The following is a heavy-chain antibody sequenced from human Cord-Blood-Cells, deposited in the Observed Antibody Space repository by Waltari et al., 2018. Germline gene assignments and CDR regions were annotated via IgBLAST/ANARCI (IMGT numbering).Heavy chain of an antibody. Sequence: QLQLQESVPGLVKPSETLYLTCTVSAGPIRISSYYSGWIRQRPEKATDWIGHFYYSESTYDNPSLNSRVTISVDMSNDQFSLKLISVTAADKGVYYCARHPTYYYGSSGYYTGGYFDYWGQGTLVTVSS. CDR1: AGPIRISSYY. CDR2: FYYSEST. V-gene: IGHV4-39*01. J-gene: IGHJ4*02. D-gene: IGHD3-22*01. CDR3: ARHPTYYYGSSGYYTGGYFDY.